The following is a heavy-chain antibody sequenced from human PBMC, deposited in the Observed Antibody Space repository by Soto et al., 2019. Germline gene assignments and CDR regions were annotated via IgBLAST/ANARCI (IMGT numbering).Heavy chain of an antibody. J-gene: IGHJ4*02. D-gene: IGHD3-22*01. CDR2: ITSSGSTI. Sequence: EVQLVESGGGLVQPGGSLRLSCAASGFTFSSYEMNWVRQAPGKGLEWVSYITSSGSTIYYADSVKCRFTISRDNTKNSLYLQMTSLSAEDAAVSYCARPDRGPWHYWGQGTLVTVSS. V-gene: IGHV3-48*03. CDR1: GFTFSSYE. CDR3: ARPDRGPWHY.